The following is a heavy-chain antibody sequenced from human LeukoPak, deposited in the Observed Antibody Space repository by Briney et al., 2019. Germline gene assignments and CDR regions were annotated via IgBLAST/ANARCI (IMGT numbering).Heavy chain of an antibody. V-gene: IGHV3-66*02. CDR3: GYDSSGYYGYFDY. J-gene: IGHJ4*02. CDR1: GFTVSSNY. Sequence: GGSLRLSCAASGFTVSSNYMSWVRQAPGKGLEWVSIIYSGGNTYYADSVKGRFTISRDNSKNTLYLQMNSLRAEDTAVYYCGYDSSGYYGYFDYWGQGTLVTVSS. D-gene: IGHD3-22*01. CDR2: IYSGGNT.